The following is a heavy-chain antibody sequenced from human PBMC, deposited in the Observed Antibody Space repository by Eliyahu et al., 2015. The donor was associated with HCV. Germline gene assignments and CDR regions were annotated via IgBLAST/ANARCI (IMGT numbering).Heavy chain of an antibody. CDR1: GGSIXTYX. CDR3: AXGGGGIAVAGTGGWFDP. Sequence: QVQLQESGPGLVKPSXTLSLTCXVXGGSIXTYXWSWIRQAPGKGLEWIGYIHYSGSTNYNPSLKSRVTISVDTSKNQFSLKLTSVTAADTAVYYCAXGGGGIAVAGTGGWFDPWGQGTLVTVSS. CDR2: IHYSGST. V-gene: IGHV4-59*01. D-gene: IGHD6-19*01. J-gene: IGHJ5*02.